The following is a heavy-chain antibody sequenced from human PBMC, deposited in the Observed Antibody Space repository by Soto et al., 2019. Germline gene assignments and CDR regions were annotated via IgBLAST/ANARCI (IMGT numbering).Heavy chain of an antibody. D-gene: IGHD3-10*01. J-gene: IGHJ4*02. CDR1: GLTFSSYA. CDR3: AKSPIGWFGELHGRG. CDR2: ISGSGGST. V-gene: IGHV3-23*01. Sequence: EVQLLESGGGLVQPGGSLRLSCAASGLTFSSYAMSWVRQAPGKGLEWVSAISGSGGSTYYADSVKGRFTISRDNSKNTLYLQMNSLRAEDTAVYYCAKSPIGWFGELHGRGWGQGTLVTVSS.